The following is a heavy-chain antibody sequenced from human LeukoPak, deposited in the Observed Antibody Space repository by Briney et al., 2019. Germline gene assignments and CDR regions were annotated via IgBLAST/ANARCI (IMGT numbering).Heavy chain of an antibody. V-gene: IGHV4-59*08. CDR1: GGSISSYY. D-gene: IGHD5-12*01. CDR2: ILYSGTT. J-gene: IGHJ4*02. CDR3: ARMGGYSGYATH. Sequence: SETLSLSCTVYGGSISSYYWSWIRQPPGKGLEWIGYILYSGTTNSNPSLKSRVTISVDTSKNQISLKLSSVTAADTAVYYCARMGGYSGYATHWGQGTLVTVSS.